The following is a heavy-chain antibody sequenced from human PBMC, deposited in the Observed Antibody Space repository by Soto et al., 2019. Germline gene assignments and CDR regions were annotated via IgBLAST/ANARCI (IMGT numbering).Heavy chain of an antibody. D-gene: IGHD6-13*01. CDR2: INASNGDT. CDR1: GYTFTSYG. V-gene: IGHV1-3*01. Sequence: QVQLVQSGTEVKKPGASVKVSCKASGYTFTSYGIHWVRQAPGKRLEWMGWINASNGDTKYSPKFQGRVSITRDTSASTAYMALSSLRSDDTAVYYCVRRHVSATGIDWFDPCGQGTLVTVSS. CDR3: VRRHVSATGIDWFDP. J-gene: IGHJ5*02.